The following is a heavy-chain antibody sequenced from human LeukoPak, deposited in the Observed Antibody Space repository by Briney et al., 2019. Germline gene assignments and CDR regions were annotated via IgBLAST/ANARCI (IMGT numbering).Heavy chain of an antibody. CDR3: ARDHRTLNTYYYDRSGYYYFDS. V-gene: IGHV1-18*01. CDR2: ISAYNGNT. CDR1: GYTFTSYG. Sequence: ASVKVSCKASGYTFTSYGISWVRQAPGQGLEWMGWISAYNGNTNYAQKLQGRVTMTTDTSTSTAYMELRSLRSDDTAVYYCARDHRTLNTYYYDRSGYYYFDSWGQGTLVTVSS. D-gene: IGHD3-22*01. J-gene: IGHJ4*02.